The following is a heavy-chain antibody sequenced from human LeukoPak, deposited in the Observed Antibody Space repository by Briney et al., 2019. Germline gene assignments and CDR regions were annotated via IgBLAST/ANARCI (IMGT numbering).Heavy chain of an antibody. J-gene: IGHJ4*02. D-gene: IGHD1-26*01. CDR1: GFTFSSYA. V-gene: IGHV3-30-3*01. CDR2: ISYDGSNK. CDR3: NVGAKGY. Sequence: GGSLRLSCAASGFTFSSYAMHWVRQAPGKGLEWVAVISYDGSNKYYADSVKGRFTISRDNAKNSVYLQMHSLRAEDTAVYYCNVGAKGYWGQGTLVTVSS.